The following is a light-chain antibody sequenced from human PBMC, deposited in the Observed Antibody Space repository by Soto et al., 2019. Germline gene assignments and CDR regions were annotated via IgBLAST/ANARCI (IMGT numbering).Light chain of an antibody. Sequence: EIVMTQSPATLSVSPGERATLSCRASQSVSSNLAWYQQKPGQAPRLLIYGASTRATGIPARFSGSGSGTDFTLTISSLEPEDFAVYYCQQRSNWPFFGPGTKVDIK. V-gene: IGKV3-15*01. J-gene: IGKJ3*01. CDR3: QQRSNWPF. CDR1: QSVSSN. CDR2: GAS.